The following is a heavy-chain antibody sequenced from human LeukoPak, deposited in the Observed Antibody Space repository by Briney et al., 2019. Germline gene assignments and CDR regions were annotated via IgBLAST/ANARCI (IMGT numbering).Heavy chain of an antibody. J-gene: IGHJ4*02. CDR2: ISGSGGST. Sequence: GGSLRLSCAASGFTFSSCAMSWVRQAPGKGLEWVSAISGSGGSTYYADSVKGRFTISRDNSKNTLYLQMNSLRAEDTAVYYCAKVGDYGDYWTRFEEYYFDYWGQGTLVTVSS. CDR3: AKVGDYGDYWTRFEEYYFDY. D-gene: IGHD4-17*01. CDR1: GFTFSSCA. V-gene: IGHV3-23*01.